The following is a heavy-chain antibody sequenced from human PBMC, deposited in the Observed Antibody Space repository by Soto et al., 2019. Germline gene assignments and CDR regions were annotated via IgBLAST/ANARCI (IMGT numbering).Heavy chain of an antibody. CDR1: VVSVSSGSYY. Sequence: PSETLFLTCTFSVVSVSSGSYYCSWIRQPPWKGLEWIGYIYYSGSTNYNPSLKSRVTISVDTSKNQFSLKLSSVTAADTAVYYCARELRYGFTMVRGVIIDWFEPWGQGTLVNVSS. CDR2: IYYSGST. V-gene: IGHV4-61*01. CDR3: ARELRYGFTMVRGVIIDWFEP. D-gene: IGHD3-10*01. J-gene: IGHJ5*02.